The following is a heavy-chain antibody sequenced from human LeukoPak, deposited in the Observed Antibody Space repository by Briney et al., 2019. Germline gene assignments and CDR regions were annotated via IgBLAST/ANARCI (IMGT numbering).Heavy chain of an antibody. J-gene: IGHJ4*02. V-gene: IGHV3-23*01. CDR1: GFTFSNYA. CDR3: AKWGDYDVLTGYVSDY. CDR2: ITGSGGNT. D-gene: IGHD3-9*01. Sequence: GGSLRLSCAASGFTFSNYAMSWVRQAPGKGLEWVSAITGSGGNTYYADSVKGRFTISRDNSKNTVFLQMNSLRAEDTAVYYGAKWGDYDVLTGYVSDYWGQGTLVTVSS.